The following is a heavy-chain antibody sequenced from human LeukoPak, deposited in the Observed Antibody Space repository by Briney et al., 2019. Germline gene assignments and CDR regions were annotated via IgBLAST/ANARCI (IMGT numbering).Heavy chain of an antibody. Sequence: ASVKVSCKDSGYTFTGYYMHWVRQAPGQGLEWMGWINPNSGGTNYAQKFQGRVTMTRDTSISTAYMELSRLRSDDTAVYYCAREIPLMAAFDIWGQGTMVTVSS. D-gene: IGHD5-24*01. CDR3: AREIPLMAAFDI. CDR2: INPNSGGT. J-gene: IGHJ3*02. CDR1: GYTFTGYY. V-gene: IGHV1-2*02.